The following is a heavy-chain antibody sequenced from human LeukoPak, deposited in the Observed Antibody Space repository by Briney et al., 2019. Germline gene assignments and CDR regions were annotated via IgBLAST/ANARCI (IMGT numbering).Heavy chain of an antibody. CDR3: TRKGSQWDFLVDY. Sequence: GGSLRLSCAASGFTFSSYSMNWVRQAPGKGLEWVSSVSTSSSYIYYADSVKGRFTISRDNAKKSLYLLMNSLTAEDTAVYYCTRKGSQWDFLVDYWGQGTRVAVSP. CDR1: GFTFSSYS. J-gene: IGHJ4*02. CDR2: VSTSSSYI. V-gene: IGHV3-21*01. D-gene: IGHD2/OR15-2a*01.